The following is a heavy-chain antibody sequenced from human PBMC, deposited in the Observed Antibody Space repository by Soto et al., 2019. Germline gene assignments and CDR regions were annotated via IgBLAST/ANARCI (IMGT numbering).Heavy chain of an antibody. D-gene: IGHD3-3*01. CDR2: ISGSGGST. Sequence: GGSLRLSCAASGFTFSSYAMSWVRQAPGKGLEWVSAISGSGGSTYYADSVKGRFTISRDNSKNTLYLQMNSLRAEDTAVYYCAKVPGTYYDFWSGYYLRVGYFDYWGQGTLVTVSS. CDR1: GFTFSSYA. J-gene: IGHJ4*02. CDR3: AKVPGTYYDFWSGYYLRVGYFDY. V-gene: IGHV3-23*01.